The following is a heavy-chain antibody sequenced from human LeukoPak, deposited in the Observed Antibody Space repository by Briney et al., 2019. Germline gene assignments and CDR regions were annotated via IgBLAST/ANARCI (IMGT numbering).Heavy chain of an antibody. J-gene: IGHJ4*02. CDR3: ARERRRDGYNYKDY. D-gene: IGHD5-24*01. Sequence: GGSLRLSCAVSGFTFSAYGMHWVRQAPGRGLEWVAVISYDGSYQAYADSVKGRFTVFRDSSKNTLYLQLNSLRPEDTGLYYCARERRRDGYNYKDYWGQGTQVSVSS. CDR1: GFTFSAYG. V-gene: IGHV3-30*04. CDR2: ISYDGSYQ.